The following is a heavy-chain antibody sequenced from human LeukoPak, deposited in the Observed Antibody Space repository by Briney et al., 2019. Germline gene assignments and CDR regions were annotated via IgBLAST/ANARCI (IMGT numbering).Heavy chain of an antibody. Sequence: GGSLRLSCAGSGFTFDDHTIYWVRQGPGKGLEGVSLISWDGGRAYYADSVKGRFTISRDNSKTSLYLQMNSLRAEDTALYYCAKDIGQWLVGIHDYWGQGTLVTVSS. V-gene: IGHV3-43*01. D-gene: IGHD6-19*01. CDR2: ISWDGGRA. CDR1: GFTFDDHT. CDR3: AKDIGQWLVGIHDY. J-gene: IGHJ4*02.